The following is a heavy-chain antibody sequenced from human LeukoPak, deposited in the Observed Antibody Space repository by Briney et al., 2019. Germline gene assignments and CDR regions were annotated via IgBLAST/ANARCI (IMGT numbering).Heavy chain of an antibody. CDR3: ARVFNDYGDYSFYRFDP. CDR1: GGSISSSSYY. Sequence: SETLSLTCTVSGGSISSSSYYWGWIRQPPGKGLEWIGSIYYSGGTYYNPSLKSRVTISVDTSKNQFSLKLSSVTAADTAVYYCARVFNDYGDYSFYRFDPWGQGTLVTVSS. CDR2: IYYSGGT. V-gene: IGHV4-39*07. J-gene: IGHJ5*02. D-gene: IGHD4-17*01.